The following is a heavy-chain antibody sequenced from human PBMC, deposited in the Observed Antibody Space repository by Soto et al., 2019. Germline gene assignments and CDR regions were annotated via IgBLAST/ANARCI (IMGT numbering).Heavy chain of an antibody. D-gene: IGHD3-22*01. CDR3: AIGGYYDSSGYNPLDY. V-gene: IGHV1-18*01. CDR2: ISAYNGNT. Sequence: ASVKVSCKASGYTFTSYGISWVRQAPGQGLEWMGWISAYNGNTNYAQKLQGRVTMTTDTSTSTAYMELSSLRSDDTAVYYCAIGGYYDSSGYNPLDYWGQGTLVTVSS. CDR1: GYTFTSYG. J-gene: IGHJ4*02.